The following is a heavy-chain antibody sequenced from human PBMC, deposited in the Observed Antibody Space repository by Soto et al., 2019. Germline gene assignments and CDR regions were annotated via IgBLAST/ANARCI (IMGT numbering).Heavy chain of an antibody. V-gene: IGHV4-31*03. CDR1: GGSISSGGYY. CDR3: ARDLGIFGVVITPGGWFDP. Sequence: QVQLQESGPGLVKPSQTLSLTCTVSGGSISSGGYYWSWIRQHPGKGLEWIGYIYYSGSTYYNPSLTSRVTISVDTSKNQFSLKLSSVTAADTAVYYCARDLGIFGVVITPGGWFDPWGQGTLVTVSS. J-gene: IGHJ5*02. D-gene: IGHD3-3*01. CDR2: IYYSGST.